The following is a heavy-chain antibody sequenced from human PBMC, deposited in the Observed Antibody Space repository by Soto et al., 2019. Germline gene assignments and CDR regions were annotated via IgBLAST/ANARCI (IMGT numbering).Heavy chain of an antibody. CDR2: TYYRSKWYN. CDR3: ARDPKDEWAQTNCLWFGP. J-gene: IGHJ5*02. D-gene: IGHD1-26*01. V-gene: IGHV6-1*01. CDR1: GDSVSSNSAA. Sequence: SQTLSLTCAISGDSVSSNSAAWNWIRQSPSRGLEWLGRTYYRSKWYNDYAVSVKSRITINPDTSKNQFSLQLNSVTPEDTAVYYCARDPKDEWAQTNCLWFGPWGQGTLVTVSS.